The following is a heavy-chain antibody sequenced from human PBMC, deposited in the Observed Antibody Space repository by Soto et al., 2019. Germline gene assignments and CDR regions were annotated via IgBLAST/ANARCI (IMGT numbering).Heavy chain of an antibody. D-gene: IGHD2-15*01. CDR1: GYLFTAYS. V-gene: IGHV1-46*01. Sequence: ASVKVSCKASGYLFTAYSMHWVRLAPGQGLEWMGVVNPSGGSTKYAQNFQGRVTMTRDTSTATIYMELSSLRSDDTAIYYCAREENCSGGTCYSEYFHRWGQGTLVTVSS. CDR3: AREENCSGGTCYSEYFHR. J-gene: IGHJ1*01. CDR2: VNPSGGST.